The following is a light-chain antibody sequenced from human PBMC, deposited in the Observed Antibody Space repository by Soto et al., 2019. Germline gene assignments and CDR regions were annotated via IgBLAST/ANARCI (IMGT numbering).Light chain of an antibody. Sequence: QSVLTQPRSVSGSPGQSVTISCTGTSSDVGGYNYVSWYQHHTGKAPKLMIYDVDKRPSGVPGRFSGSKSGNTASLTISGLQAEDEADYYCCSNAGSYPFVFGTGTKVNV. CDR1: SSDVGGYNY. V-gene: IGLV2-11*01. J-gene: IGLJ1*01. CDR3: CSNAGSYPFV. CDR2: DVD.